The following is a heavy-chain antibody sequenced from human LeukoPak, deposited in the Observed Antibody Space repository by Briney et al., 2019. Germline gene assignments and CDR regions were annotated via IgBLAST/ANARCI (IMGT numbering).Heavy chain of an antibody. D-gene: IGHD3-10*01. J-gene: IGHJ4*02. CDR3: ARDCGDYYGSGSYYFPDY. V-gene: IGHV3-30-3*01. CDR1: GSTFSSYA. CDR2: ISYDGSNK. Sequence: GGSLRLSCAASGSTFSSYAMHWVRQAPGKGLEWVAVISYDGSNKYYADSVKGRFTISRDNSKNTLYLQMNSLRAEDTAVYYCARDCGDYYGSGSYYFPDYWGQGTLVTVSS.